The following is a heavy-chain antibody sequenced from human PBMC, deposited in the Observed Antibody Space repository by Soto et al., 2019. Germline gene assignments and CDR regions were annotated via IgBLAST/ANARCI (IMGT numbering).Heavy chain of an antibody. Sequence: QVRLQESGPGLVKPSQTLSQTCTVSGASITSGHYYWTWIRPLPGKGLEWIGSIYNSETTHYNPSLTSRLTISIDTSANQFSLKLSSVTAADTAIYYCALALGPTTGLDYWGQGTLITVSA. CDR3: ALALGPTTGLDY. CDR1: GASITSGHYY. CDR2: IYNSETT. J-gene: IGHJ4*02. D-gene: IGHD1-26*01. V-gene: IGHV4-31*04.